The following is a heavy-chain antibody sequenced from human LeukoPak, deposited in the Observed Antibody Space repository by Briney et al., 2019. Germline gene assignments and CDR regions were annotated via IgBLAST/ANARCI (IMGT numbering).Heavy chain of an antibody. V-gene: IGHV3-23*01. CDR2: IGGGGRDT. CDR3: AKNRGANYYNYYMNV. CDR1: GFTFSTYA. Sequence: GGSLRLSCAASGFTFSTYAMSWVRQAPGKGLEWLSTIGGGGRDTFYADSVKGRFTVSRDNSKNTLYLQMSSLRAEDTAVYFCAKNRGANYYNYYMNVWGKGTTVTVSS. D-gene: IGHD4/OR15-4a*01. J-gene: IGHJ6*03.